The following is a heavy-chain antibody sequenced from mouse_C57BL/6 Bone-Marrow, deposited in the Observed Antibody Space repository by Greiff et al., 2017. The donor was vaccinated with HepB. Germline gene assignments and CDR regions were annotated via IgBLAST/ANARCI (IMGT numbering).Heavy chain of an antibody. CDR1: GISITTGNYR. Sequence: VQLQQSGPGLVKPSQTVFLTCTVTGISITTGNYRWSWIRQFPGNKLEWIGYIYYSGTITYNPSLTSRTTLTRDTPKNQFFLEMNSLTAEDTATYYCAREGERVGRQLRFYAMDYWGQGTSVTVSS. CDR2: IYYSGTI. J-gene: IGHJ4*01. V-gene: IGHV3-5*01. CDR3: AREGERVGRQLRFYAMDY. D-gene: IGHD3-2*02.